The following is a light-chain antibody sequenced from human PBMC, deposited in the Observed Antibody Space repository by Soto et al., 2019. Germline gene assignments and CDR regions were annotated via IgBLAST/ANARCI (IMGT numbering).Light chain of an antibody. V-gene: IGKV3-15*01. CDR3: QQYKNWPLT. J-gene: IGKJ4*01. Sequence: EIVMTQSPATLSVSPGARATLSCRASQSVSSNFAWYQQKPGQAPRLLIYGASTRATGIPARFSGSGSGTEFTLTICSLQSEDFAVYYCQQYKNWPLTFGGGTKVEIK. CDR1: QSVSSN. CDR2: GAS.